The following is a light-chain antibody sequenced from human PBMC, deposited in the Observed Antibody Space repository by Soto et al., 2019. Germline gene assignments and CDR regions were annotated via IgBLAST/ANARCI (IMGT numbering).Light chain of an antibody. CDR1: QGISSY. Sequence: AIRLTQSPYSLSAYTGARVTLTCLASQGISSYLAWYQQKPGKAPKLLIYAASTLQSGVPSRFSGSGSGTEFTLTISSLQSEDFAVYYCQQYNNWPPETFGQGTKVDIK. J-gene: IGKJ1*01. CDR3: QQYNNWPPET. CDR2: AAS. V-gene: IGKV1-8*01.